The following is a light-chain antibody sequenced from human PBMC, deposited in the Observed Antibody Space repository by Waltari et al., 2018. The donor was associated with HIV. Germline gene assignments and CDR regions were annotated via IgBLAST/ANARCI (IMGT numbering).Light chain of an antibody. J-gene: IGLJ3*02. V-gene: IGLV2-14*01. CDR2: EVS. CDR1: SSDVGGYNY. Sequence: QSALTPPASVSGSPGQSITISCTGPSSDVGGYNYVYWYQPHPGKAPKLMIYEVSNRPSGVSNRFSGSKSGNTASLTISGLQAEDEADYYCSSYTSSSTRVFGGGTKLTVL. CDR3: SSYTSSSTRV.